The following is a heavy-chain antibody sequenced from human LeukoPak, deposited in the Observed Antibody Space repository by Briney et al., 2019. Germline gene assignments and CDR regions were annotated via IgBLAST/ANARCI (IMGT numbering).Heavy chain of an antibody. CDR2: ISSSSSYI. CDR3: XXXXXGGDYVGAFDI. V-gene: IGHV3-21*04. Sequence: GGSLRLSCAASGFTFSSYSMNWVRQAPGKGLEWVSSISSSSSYIYYADSVKGRFTISRDNAKNSLYLQMNSLRAEDTALYYXXXXXXGGDYVGAFDIWGQGTMVTVSS. D-gene: IGHD4-17*01. J-gene: IGHJ3*02. CDR1: GFTFSSYS.